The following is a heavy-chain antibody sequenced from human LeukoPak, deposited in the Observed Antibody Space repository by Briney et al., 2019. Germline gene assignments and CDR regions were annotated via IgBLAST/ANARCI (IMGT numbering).Heavy chain of an antibody. CDR3: ARDGPAQMVDFDY. CDR2: IYPYTGAT. CDR1: GYTFSGTGWY. J-gene: IGHJ4*02. V-gene: IGHV1-2*02. D-gene: IGHD3-10*01. Sequence: GDSVKVSCKASGYTFSGTGWYLYWLRQAPGQGLECMGWIYPYTGATHYAQKFQGRVAMTRDTSISTAYMELSRLRPDDTAVYYCARDGPAQMVDFDYWGQGTLVTVCS.